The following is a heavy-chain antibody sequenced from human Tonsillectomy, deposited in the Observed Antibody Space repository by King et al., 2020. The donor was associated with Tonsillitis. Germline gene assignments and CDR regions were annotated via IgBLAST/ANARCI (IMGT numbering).Heavy chain of an antibody. J-gene: IGHJ4*02. CDR1: GFIFSRCV. CDR3: VKEGGPGGFSSFDY. CDR2: IDSKGGWT. V-gene: IGHV3-64D*06. D-gene: IGHD3-3*02. Sequence: VQLVESGGGLVQPGGSLKLSCSASGFIFSRCVIHWVRQAPGKGLEYVSGIDSKGGWTYYADSAKGRFTISRDNSNNTLYLQMSSLRAEDTAVYYCVKEGGPGGFSSFDYWGQGTLVTVSS.